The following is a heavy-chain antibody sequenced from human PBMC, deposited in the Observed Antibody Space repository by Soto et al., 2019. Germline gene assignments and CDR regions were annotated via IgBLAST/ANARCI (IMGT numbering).Heavy chain of an antibody. CDR2: ISYDGSNK. V-gene: IGHV3-30-3*01. Sequence: GGSLRLSCAASGFTFSSYAMHWVRQAPGKGLEWVAVISYDGSNKYYADSVKGRFTISRDNSKNTLYLQMNSLRAEDTAVYYCARDLNWFGELLYCYYYGMDVWGQGTTVTVSS. CDR1: GFTFSSYA. D-gene: IGHD3-10*01. J-gene: IGHJ6*02. CDR3: ARDLNWFGELLYCYYYGMDV.